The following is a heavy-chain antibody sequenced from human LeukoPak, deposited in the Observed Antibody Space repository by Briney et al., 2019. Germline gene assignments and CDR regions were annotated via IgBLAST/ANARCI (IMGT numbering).Heavy chain of an antibody. CDR1: GFTFGTYG. D-gene: IGHD7-27*01. Sequence: GGSLRLSCEASGFTFGTYGMTWVRQAPGKGLEWVSGITGSSTWTYYADSVRGRFTISRNNSKNTLHLQMNNLTADDTAIYYCARELVSLGTGYFDLWGRGTLVTVSS. CDR2: ITGSSTWT. J-gene: IGHJ2*01. CDR3: ARELVSLGTGYFDL. V-gene: IGHV3-23*01.